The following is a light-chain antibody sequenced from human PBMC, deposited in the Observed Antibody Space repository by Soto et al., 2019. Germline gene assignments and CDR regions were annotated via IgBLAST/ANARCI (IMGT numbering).Light chain of an antibody. J-gene: IGLJ2*01. CDR2: TNS. V-gene: IGLV1-44*01. Sequence: QSALTQPPSASGTPGQGIAISCSGSNSNIGTNTVSWYQQLPGTAPKTLIHTNSQRSSGVPDRFSGSKSGTSASLAISGLQSTDEAHYYCAAWDDNLNALVFGGGTKVTVL. CDR3: AAWDDNLNALV. CDR1: NSNIGTNT.